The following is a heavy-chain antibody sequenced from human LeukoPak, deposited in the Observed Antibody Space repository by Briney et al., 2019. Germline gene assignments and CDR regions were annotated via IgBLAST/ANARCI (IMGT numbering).Heavy chain of an antibody. V-gene: IGHV3-74*01. CDR2: ISIDGSSR. D-gene: IGHD2/OR15-2a*01. CDR1: GFTFSSYW. Sequence: PGGSLRLSCAASGFTFSSYWMHWLRQEPRKGLVWVSRISIDGSSRSYADSVKGRFTNSRDNGKNTLYLQMNSLRAEDTAVYYCASYLTSIPSGMDVWGQGATVTVS. CDR3: ASYLTSIPSGMDV. J-gene: IGHJ6*02.